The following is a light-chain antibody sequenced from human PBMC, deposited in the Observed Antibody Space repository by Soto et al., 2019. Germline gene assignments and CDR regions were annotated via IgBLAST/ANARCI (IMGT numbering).Light chain of an antibody. CDR1: SSDIGAYNH. Sequence: QSVLTQPRSVSGSPGQSITISCTGTSSDIGAYNHVSWYQQHPGKAPKLMIYFDTERPSGVPDRFSASKSGKTASLTISGLQADDEADYYCCSHAGSFTWVFGGGTKLTVL. CDR2: FDT. CDR3: CSHAGSFTWV. V-gene: IGLV2-11*01. J-gene: IGLJ3*02.